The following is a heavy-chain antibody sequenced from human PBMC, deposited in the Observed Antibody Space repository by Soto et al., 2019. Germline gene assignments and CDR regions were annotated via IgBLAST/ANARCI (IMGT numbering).Heavy chain of an antibody. J-gene: IGHJ6*03. Sequence: PGGSLRLSCAASGFTFSNAWMSWVRQAPGKGLEWVGRIKSKTDGGTTDYAAPVKGRFTISRDDSKNTLYLQMNSLKTEDTAVYYCTTPNYDFWSGRIYYMDVWGKGTTVTVSS. V-gene: IGHV3-15*01. CDR1: GFTFSNAW. CDR3: TTPNYDFWSGRIYYMDV. CDR2: IKSKTDGGTT. D-gene: IGHD3-3*01.